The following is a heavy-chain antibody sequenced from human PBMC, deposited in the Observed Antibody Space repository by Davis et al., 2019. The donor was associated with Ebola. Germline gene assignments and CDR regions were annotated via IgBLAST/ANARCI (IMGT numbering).Heavy chain of an antibody. CDR3: AKDSGSYHFDY. D-gene: IGHD1-26*01. CDR1: GFTFSSYW. Sequence: HTGGSLRLSCAASGFTFSSYWMHWVRQAPGKGLVWVSRINSDGSSTSYADSVKGRFTISRDNSKNTLYLQMNSLRAEDTAVYYCAKDSGSYHFDYWGQGTLVTVSS. CDR2: INSDGSST. J-gene: IGHJ4*02. V-gene: IGHV3-74*01.